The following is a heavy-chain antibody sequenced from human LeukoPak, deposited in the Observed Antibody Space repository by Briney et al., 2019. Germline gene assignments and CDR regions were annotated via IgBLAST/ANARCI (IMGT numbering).Heavy chain of an antibody. Sequence: PGGSLRLSCAASGFTFSDFAMNWVRQAPGKGLDWVSSISSSSSYIYYADSVKGRFTTSRDNAKNSLYLQMNSLRAEDTAVYYCATSRTFDYWGQGTLVTVSS. CDR2: ISSSSSYI. J-gene: IGHJ4*02. V-gene: IGHV3-21*01. D-gene: IGHD1-7*01. CDR1: GFTFSDFA. CDR3: ATSRTFDY.